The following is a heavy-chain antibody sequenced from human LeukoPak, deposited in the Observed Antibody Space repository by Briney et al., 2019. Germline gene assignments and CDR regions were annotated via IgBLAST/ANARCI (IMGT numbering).Heavy chain of an antibody. CDR1: GGSISSSNW. V-gene: IGHV4-4*02. J-gene: IGHJ3*02. Sequence: SETLSLTCAVSGGSISSSNWWSWVRQPPGKGLEWIGEIYHSGSTNYNPSLKSRVTISVDKSKNQFSLKLSSVTAADTAVYYCARITFGGVIVNAFDIWGQGIMVTVSS. D-gene: IGHD3-16*02. CDR3: ARITFGGVIVNAFDI. CDR2: IYHSGST.